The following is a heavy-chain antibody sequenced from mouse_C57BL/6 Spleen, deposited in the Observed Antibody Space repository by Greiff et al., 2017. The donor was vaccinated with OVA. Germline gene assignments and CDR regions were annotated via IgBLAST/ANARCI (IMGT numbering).Heavy chain of an antibody. CDR1: GYAFTNYL. D-gene: IGHD3-2*02. CDR2: INPGSGGT. CDR3: AHRPSSGYYFDY. Sequence: VQLQQSGAELVRPGTSVKVSCKASGYAFTNYLIEWVKQRPGQGLEWIGVINPGSGGTNYNEKFKGKATLTADKSSSTAYMQLSSLTSEDPAVYFCAHRPSSGYYFDYWGQGTTLTVSS. J-gene: IGHJ2*01. V-gene: IGHV1-54*01.